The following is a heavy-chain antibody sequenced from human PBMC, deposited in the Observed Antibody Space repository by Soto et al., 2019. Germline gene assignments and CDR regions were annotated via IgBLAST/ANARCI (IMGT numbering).Heavy chain of an antibody. Sequence: ASVKVSCKASGYTFTSYGISWVRQAPGQGLEWMGWISAYNGNTNYAQKLQGRVTMTTDTSTSTAYMELRSLRSDDTAVYYCARESDLDTAMVNDYWGQGTLVTVSS. D-gene: IGHD5-18*01. CDR3: ARESDLDTAMVNDY. J-gene: IGHJ4*02. CDR2: ISAYNGNT. CDR1: GYTFTSYG. V-gene: IGHV1-18*01.